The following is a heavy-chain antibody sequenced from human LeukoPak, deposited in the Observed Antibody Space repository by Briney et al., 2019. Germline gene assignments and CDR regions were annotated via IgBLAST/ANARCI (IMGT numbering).Heavy chain of an antibody. CDR2: ISGSGGST. J-gene: IGHJ4*02. Sequence: PSETLSLTCTVSGGSISSSNYYWGWIRQAPGKGLEWVSAISGSGGSTYYADSVKGRFTISRDNSKNTLYLQMNSLRAEDTAVYYCARMGYDYVWGSYRYETTFDYWGQGTLVTVSS. CDR3: ARMGYDYVWGSYRYETTFDY. V-gene: IGHV3-23*01. D-gene: IGHD3-16*02. CDR1: GGSISSSNYY.